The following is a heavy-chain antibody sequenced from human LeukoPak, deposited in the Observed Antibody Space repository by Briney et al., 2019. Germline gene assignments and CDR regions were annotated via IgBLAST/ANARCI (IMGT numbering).Heavy chain of an antibody. CDR2: IYYSGST. CDR1: GGSISGGSYY. CDR3: ARGEYGLFDY. V-gene: IGHV4-61*01. Sequence: SETLSLTCTVSGGSISGGSYYWSWIRQPPGKGLEWIGYIYYSGSTKYNLSLKSRVTISVDTSKNQLSLKLSSVTAADTAVYYCARGEYGLFDYWGQGTLVSVSS. J-gene: IGHJ4*02. D-gene: IGHD2/OR15-2a*01.